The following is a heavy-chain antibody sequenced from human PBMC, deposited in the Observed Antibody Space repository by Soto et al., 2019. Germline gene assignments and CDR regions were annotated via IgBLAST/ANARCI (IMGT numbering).Heavy chain of an antibody. CDR2: ISSSSSYI. V-gene: IGHV3-21*01. CDR3: ARATSSDYAFDI. CDR1: GFTFSSYS. Sequence: GGSLRLSCAASGFTFSSYSMNWVRQAPGKGLEWVSSISSSSSYIYYADSVKGRFTISRDNAKNSLYLQMNSLRAEDTAVYYCARATSSDYAFDIWGQGTMVTVSS. D-gene: IGHD3-22*01. J-gene: IGHJ3*02.